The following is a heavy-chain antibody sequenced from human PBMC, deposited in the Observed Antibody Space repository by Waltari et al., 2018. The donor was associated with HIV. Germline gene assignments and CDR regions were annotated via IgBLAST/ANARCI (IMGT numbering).Heavy chain of an antibody. D-gene: IGHD1-26*01. Sequence: QVQLVESGGGVVQPGRSLSLSCAASGFTFSSYALHWVRQAPGKGVEWVAVISYDGSNKYYADSVKGRFTISRDNSKNTLYLQMNSLRAEDTAVYYCAREGRGDWFDPWGQGTLVTVSS. CDR3: AREGRGDWFDP. CDR1: GFTFSSYA. J-gene: IGHJ5*02. CDR2: ISYDGSNK. V-gene: IGHV3-30-3*01.